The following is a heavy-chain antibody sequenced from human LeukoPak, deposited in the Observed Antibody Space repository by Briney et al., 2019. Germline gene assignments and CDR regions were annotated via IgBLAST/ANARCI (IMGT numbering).Heavy chain of an antibody. CDR2: IGSSSSYI. CDR1: GFTFSSYS. Sequence: PGGSLRLSCAASGFTFSSYSMNWVRQAPGKGLEWVSSIGSSSSYIYYADSVKGRFTISRDNAKNSLYLQMNSLRAEDTAVYYCAREGRVDGIIDYWGQGTLVTVSS. V-gene: IGHV3-21*01. J-gene: IGHJ4*02. D-gene: IGHD2-15*01. CDR3: AREGRVDGIIDY.